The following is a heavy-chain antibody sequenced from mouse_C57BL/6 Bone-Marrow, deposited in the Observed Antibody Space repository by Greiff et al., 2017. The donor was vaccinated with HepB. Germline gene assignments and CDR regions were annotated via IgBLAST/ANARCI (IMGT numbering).Heavy chain of an antibody. CDR2: IWSDGST. V-gene: IGHV2-2*01. D-gene: IGHD2-10*01. CDR1: GFSLTSYG. J-gene: IGHJ2*01. CDR3: ARAYYGSYVGY. Sequence: VQLQQSGPGLVQPSQSLSITCTVSGFSLTSYGVHWVRQSPGMGLEWLGVIWSDGSTDYNAAFISRLSISKDNSKSQVFFKMNSLQADDTAIYYCARAYYGSYVGYCGQGTTLTVSA.